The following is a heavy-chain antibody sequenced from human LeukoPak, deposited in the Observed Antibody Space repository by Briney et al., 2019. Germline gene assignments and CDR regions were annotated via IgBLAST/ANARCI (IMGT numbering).Heavy chain of an antibody. CDR3: ARDLGVIPWYFDL. J-gene: IGHJ2*01. Sequence: GASVKVSCKASGYTFTNYGINWVRQAPGQGLEWMGWISAYNDNTNYAQKLQGRVSMITDTSTNTAYLDLRGLRSDDTAVYYCARDLGVIPWYFDLWGRGTLVTVSS. V-gene: IGHV1-18*01. CDR2: ISAYNDNT. CDR1: GYTFTNYG. D-gene: IGHD3-16*02.